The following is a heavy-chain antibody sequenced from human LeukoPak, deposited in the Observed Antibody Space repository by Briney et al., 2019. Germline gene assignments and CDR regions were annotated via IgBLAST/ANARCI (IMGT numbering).Heavy chain of an antibody. J-gene: IGHJ4*02. D-gene: IGHD6-13*01. V-gene: IGHV1-18*01. CDR1: GYTFVTYG. CDR2: ISPYNGNT. Sequence: ASVKVSCKASGYTFVTYGISWVRQAPGQGLEWMGWISPYNGNTKYAQMLQGRVTMTTDTSTSTAYMELSSLRSEDTAVYYCARPSTRYSSSWEPYFDYWGQGTLVTVSS. CDR3: ARPSTRYSSSWEPYFDY.